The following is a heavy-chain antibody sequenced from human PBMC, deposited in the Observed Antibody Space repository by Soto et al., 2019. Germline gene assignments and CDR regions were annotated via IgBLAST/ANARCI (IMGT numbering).Heavy chain of an antibody. Sequence: ETLSLTCAVYGGSFSNYYWSWVRQPPGKGLAWIGEIDHSGSTSYNPSLKSRVTMSVDTSKNQFSLKLSSVTAADTAVYYCARGTPYCSSISCHAFDIWGQGTVVTVSS. D-gene: IGHD2-2*01. CDR2: IDHSGST. CDR3: ARGTPYCSSISCHAFDI. J-gene: IGHJ3*02. V-gene: IGHV4-34*01. CDR1: GGSFSNYY.